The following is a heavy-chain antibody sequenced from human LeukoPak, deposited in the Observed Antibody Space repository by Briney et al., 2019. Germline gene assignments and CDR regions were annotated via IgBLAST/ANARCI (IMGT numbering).Heavy chain of an antibody. J-gene: IGHJ5*02. Sequence: ASVKVSCKASGYTFTGFFIHWVRQAPGQGLEWMGWINPNSGGTNYAQKFQGRVTMTRDTSIITAYMELSRLSSDDTAVYYCARGRLTRRIAAAGTDNWFDPWGQGTLVTVSS. CDR2: INPNSGGT. CDR3: ARGRLTRRIAAAGTDNWFDP. V-gene: IGHV1-2*02. CDR1: GYTFTGFF. D-gene: IGHD6-13*01.